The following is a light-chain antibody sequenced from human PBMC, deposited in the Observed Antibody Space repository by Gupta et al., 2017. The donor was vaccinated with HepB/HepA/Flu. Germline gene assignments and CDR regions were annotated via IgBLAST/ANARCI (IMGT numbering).Light chain of an antibody. CDR2: AKS. J-gene: IGKJ1*01. Sequence: EIVMTQSPATLSVSPGETATLSCRASQSVSRNQQKPGQAPSLLIYAKSTRATGVPARFFGSGSGTEFTLTISSLQSEDFAVYCCQQENNWPLTFGQGTKVEIK. V-gene: IGKV3-15*01. CDR3: QQENNWPLT. CDR1: QSVSRN.